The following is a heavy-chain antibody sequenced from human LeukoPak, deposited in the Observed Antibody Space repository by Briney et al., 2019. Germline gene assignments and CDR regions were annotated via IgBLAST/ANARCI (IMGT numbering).Heavy chain of an antibody. CDR1: GGSISSYY. CDR2: IYYSGST. CDR3: ARSTGYSSGWSY. J-gene: IGHJ4*02. V-gene: IGHV4-59*01. Sequence: SETLSLTCTVSGGSISSYYWSWIRQPPGKGLERIGYIYYSGSTNYNPSLKSRVTISVDTSKNQFSLKLSSVTAADTAVYYCARSTGYSSGWSYWGQGTLVTVSS. D-gene: IGHD6-19*01.